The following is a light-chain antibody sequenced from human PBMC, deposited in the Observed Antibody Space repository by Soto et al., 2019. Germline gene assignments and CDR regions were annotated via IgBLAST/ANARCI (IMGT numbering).Light chain of an antibody. Sequence: EIVLTQSPGTLSLSPGERATLSCRASQSVSNNYLAWYQQKPGQAPRLLIYDASKRATGIPARFSGSGSGTDFTLTISSLEPEDFAVYYCQRRANWPPWTFGQGTKVDIK. CDR3: QRRANWPPWT. V-gene: IGKV3-11*01. CDR2: DAS. J-gene: IGKJ1*01. CDR1: QSVSNNY.